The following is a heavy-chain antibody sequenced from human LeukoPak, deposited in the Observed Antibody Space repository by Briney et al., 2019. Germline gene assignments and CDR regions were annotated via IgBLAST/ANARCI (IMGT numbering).Heavy chain of an antibody. J-gene: IGHJ4*02. Sequence: ASVKVSCKASGYTFSSYDINWVRQATGQGLEWMVWINPNSGNTGYAQKFQGRVTITRNTSISTAYMELSSLRSEDTAVYYCARGRTRRDSSGYYYLSDYWGQGTLVTVSS. CDR1: GYTFSSYD. V-gene: IGHV1-8*03. D-gene: IGHD3-22*01. CDR2: INPNSGNT. CDR3: ARGRTRRDSSGYYYLSDY.